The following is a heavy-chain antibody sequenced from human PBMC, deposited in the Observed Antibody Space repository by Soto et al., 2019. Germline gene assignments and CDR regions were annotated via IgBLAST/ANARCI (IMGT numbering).Heavy chain of an antibody. J-gene: IGHJ4*02. CDR1: GFSFTSQW. D-gene: IGHD5-18*01. Sequence: EVQLVQSGAEVKKPGESLKISCKGSGFSFTSQWIAWVRQMPGKGLEWMGTVCPSDSHTRYSPSFQGQVTISADKSISPAYLQWSSLKASDTAMYYCARQSGETYTPMDHWGQGTLVTVSS. CDR3: ARQSGETYTPMDH. CDR2: VCPSDSHT. V-gene: IGHV5-51*01.